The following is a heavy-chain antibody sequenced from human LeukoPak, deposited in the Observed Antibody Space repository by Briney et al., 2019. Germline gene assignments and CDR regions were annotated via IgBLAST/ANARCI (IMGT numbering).Heavy chain of an antibody. CDR3: ARLSSVWQLVARGAIDY. D-gene: IGHD6-6*01. J-gene: IGHJ4*02. Sequence: PGGSLRLSCAASGFSFSSYSMHWVRQAPGKGLEWVSYISSSSSTIYYADSVKGRFTISRDNVKNLLWLQMNSLRAEDTALYYCARLSSVWQLVARGAIDYWGQGTLVTVSS. V-gene: IGHV3-48*01. CDR1: GFSFSSYS. CDR2: ISSSSSTI.